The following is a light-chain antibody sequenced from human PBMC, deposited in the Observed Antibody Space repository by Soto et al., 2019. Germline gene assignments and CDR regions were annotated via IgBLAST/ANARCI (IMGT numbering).Light chain of an antibody. CDR3: CSYAGSNLHYV. Sequence: QSALTQPASVSGSPGQSITISCTGTSSDIGGYNYVSWYQQHPGKAPQLMIYDVTERPSGVPDRFSGSKSGNTASLTISGLQAEDEADYYCCSYAGSNLHYVFGLGTKVTVL. V-gene: IGLV2-14*03. CDR1: SSDIGGYNY. J-gene: IGLJ1*01. CDR2: DVT.